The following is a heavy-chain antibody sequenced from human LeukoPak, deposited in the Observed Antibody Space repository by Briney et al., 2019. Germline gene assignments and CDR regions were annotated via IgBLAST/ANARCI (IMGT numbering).Heavy chain of an antibody. Sequence: GSLRLSRAASGLTVSSNYMSWVRQAPGRGLEWVSVIYAGGRTYYADSVKGRFTISRHNSNNTLYLQMNSLRPEDTAVYYCARVIYQLVFDYWGQGTLVSVSS. CDR3: ARVIYQLVFDY. D-gene: IGHD2-2*01. CDR2: IYAGGRT. V-gene: IGHV3-53*04. CDR1: GLTVSSNY. J-gene: IGHJ4*02.